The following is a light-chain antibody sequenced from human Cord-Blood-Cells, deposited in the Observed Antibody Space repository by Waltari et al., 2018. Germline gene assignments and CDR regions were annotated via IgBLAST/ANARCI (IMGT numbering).Light chain of an antibody. J-gene: IGKJ3*01. V-gene: IGKV1-39*01. CDR1: QSISSY. CDR2: AAS. Sequence: DIQMTQSPSSLSASVGDRVTITCRASQSISSYLNWYQQKPGKAPKLLIYAASRLQSGVPSRFSGSGSGTDFTLTISSLQPEDFATYYCQQSYSTPFTVGPGTKVDIK. CDR3: QQSYSTPFT.